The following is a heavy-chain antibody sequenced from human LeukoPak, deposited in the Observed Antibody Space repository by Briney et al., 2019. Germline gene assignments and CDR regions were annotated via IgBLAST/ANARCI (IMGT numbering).Heavy chain of an antibody. J-gene: IGHJ3*02. D-gene: IGHD3-22*01. CDR3: ARSKVTMIVVGIFDI. V-gene: IGHV4-59*01. Sequence: ASETLSLTCTVSDGSIYSYYWSWIRQPPGKGLEWIGHVSYSGSTNYNPSLKSRVTISVDTSTNQFSLKLSSVTAADTAVYYCARSKVTMIVVGIFDIWGQGTMVTVSS. CDR2: VSYSGST. CDR1: DGSIYSYY.